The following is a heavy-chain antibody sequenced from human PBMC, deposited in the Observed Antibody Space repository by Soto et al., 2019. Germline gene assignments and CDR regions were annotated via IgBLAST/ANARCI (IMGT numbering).Heavy chain of an antibody. CDR2: ISGGGVNT. CDR1: GFTFSNYA. Sequence: EVQLLESGGGLVQPGGSLRLSCVASGFTFSNYAMNWVRQAPGKGLEWISAISGGGVNTYYADSVKGRISVSRDNSKSASYLHIDSPRAADTAVYYSPKIIAPNHDDSSSDPFNVWGQATKLSVSS. J-gene: IGHJ3*01. D-gene: IGHD3-22*01. CDR3: PKIIAPNHDDSSSDPFNV. V-gene: IGHV3-23*01.